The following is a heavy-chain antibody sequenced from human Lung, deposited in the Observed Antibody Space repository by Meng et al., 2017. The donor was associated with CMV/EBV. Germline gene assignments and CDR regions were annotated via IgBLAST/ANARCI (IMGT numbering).Heavy chain of an antibody. CDR2: ISRGGDSR. J-gene: IGHJ5*02. CDR1: GFSFSTTA. D-gene: IGHD2/OR15-2a*01. Sequence: GGSLRLXCAAPGFSFSTTAMNWFRQAPGKGLEWSSFISRGGDSRYYADSVKGRFTISRDTSANTLYLQLNGLRLDDTAVYNCAKDSMGVSGSDAWGKGTLVTVSS. V-gene: IGHV3-23*01. CDR3: AKDSMGVSGSDA.